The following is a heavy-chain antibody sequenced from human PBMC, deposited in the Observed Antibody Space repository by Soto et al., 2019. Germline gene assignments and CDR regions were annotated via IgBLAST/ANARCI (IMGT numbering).Heavy chain of an antibody. CDR2: IIPIFGTA. Sequence: QVQLVPSGAVVKKPGSSVKVSCKASGGTFSSYAISWVRQAPGQGLEWMGGIIPIFGTANYAQKFQGRVTITADESTSTAYMVLSSLRSEDTAVYYCARVFAGVEMAPGEFDYWGQGTLVTVSS. CDR1: GGTFSSYA. V-gene: IGHV1-69*01. J-gene: IGHJ4*02. CDR3: ARVFAGVEMAPGEFDY. D-gene: IGHD4-17*01.